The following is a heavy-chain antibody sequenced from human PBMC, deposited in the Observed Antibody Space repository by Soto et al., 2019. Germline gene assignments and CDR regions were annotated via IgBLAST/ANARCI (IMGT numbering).Heavy chain of an antibody. CDR1: GFTFSSFA. V-gene: IGHV3-23*01. Sequence: GGSLRLSCAASGFTFSSFAMSWVRQAPGKGLDWVSAISGSGGSTYSADSVKGRFTISRDNSKNTLYLQMSSLRAEDTAVYYCARGFSAGKPSSPDFWCQGSLVTVST. D-gene: IGHD6-13*01. CDR2: ISGSGGST. CDR3: ARGFSAGKPSSPDF. J-gene: IGHJ4*02.